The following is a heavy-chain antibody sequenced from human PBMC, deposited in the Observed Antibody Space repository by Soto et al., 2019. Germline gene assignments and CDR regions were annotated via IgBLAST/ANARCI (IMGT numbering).Heavy chain of an antibody. D-gene: IGHD2-15*01. V-gene: IGHV3-30-3*01. J-gene: IGHJ4*02. Sequence: QVQLVESGGGVVQPGRSLRLSCAASGFTFSSYAMHWVRQAPGKGLEWVAVISYDGSNKYYADSVKGRFTISRDNSKNTLYLQMNSLRAEDTAVYYCARDAEDIVVVVAAIGDWGQGTLVTVSS. CDR2: ISYDGSNK. CDR1: GFTFSSYA. CDR3: ARDAEDIVVVVAAIGD.